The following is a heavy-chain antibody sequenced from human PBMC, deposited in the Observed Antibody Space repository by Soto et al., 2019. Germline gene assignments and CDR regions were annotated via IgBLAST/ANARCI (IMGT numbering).Heavy chain of an antibody. D-gene: IGHD1-26*01. Sequence: SGPTLVKPTQTLTLTCTFSGFSLSTSGVGVGWIRQPPEKARGGLAPIYWDDDKRYSPSLKSRLTITKDTSKNQVVLTMTNMDPVDTATYYCAHRYYSGSYYWFDPWGQGTLVTVSS. J-gene: IGHJ5*02. CDR3: AHRYYSGSYYWFDP. CDR1: GFSLSTSGVG. V-gene: IGHV2-5*02. CDR2: IYWDDDK.